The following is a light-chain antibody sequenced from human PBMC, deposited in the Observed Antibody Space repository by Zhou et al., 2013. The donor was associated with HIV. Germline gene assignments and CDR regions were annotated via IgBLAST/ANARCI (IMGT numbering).Light chain of an antibody. CDR3: QQANRFPQT. Sequence: DIQMTQSPSAMSASVGDRVTITCRASQGISNSLAWYQQKPGKAPKLLIYGASSLQSGVPSRFSGSGFGTDFTLTINRLHPEDFATYYCQQANRFPQTFGQGTKVEIK. V-gene: IGKV1-12*01. CDR1: QGISNS. CDR2: GAS. J-gene: IGKJ2*01.